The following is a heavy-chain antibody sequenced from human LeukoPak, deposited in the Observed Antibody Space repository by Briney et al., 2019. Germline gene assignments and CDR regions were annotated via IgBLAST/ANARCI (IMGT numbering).Heavy chain of an antibody. V-gene: IGHV1-2*02. Sequence: ASVKVSCKASGYTFTGYYMHWVRQAPGQGLGWMGWINPNSGGTNYAQKFQGRVTMTRDTSISTAYMELSRLRSDDTAVYYCARAPAGELPLFFDYWGQGTLVTVSS. CDR3: ARAPAGELPLFFDY. CDR1: GYTFTGYY. J-gene: IGHJ4*02. CDR2: INPNSGGT. D-gene: IGHD1-26*01.